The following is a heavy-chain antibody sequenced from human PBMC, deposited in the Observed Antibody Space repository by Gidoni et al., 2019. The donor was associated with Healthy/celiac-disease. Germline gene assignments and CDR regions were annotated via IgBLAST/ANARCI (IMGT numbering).Heavy chain of an antibody. CDR2: IKQDGSAK. D-gene: IGHD5-18*01. CDR3: AIAGYSYEIDAFDI. Sequence: EVQLVEAGGGLVQPGGSRRLHGAAAGFTFSTYWMSWVRQAQGKGLELVSNIKQDGSAKYYVDSVNGRFTISRDNAKNSLYLQMNSLRAEDTAIYYCAIAGYSYEIDAFDIWGQGTMVTVSS. J-gene: IGHJ3*02. CDR1: GFTFSTYW. V-gene: IGHV3-7*01.